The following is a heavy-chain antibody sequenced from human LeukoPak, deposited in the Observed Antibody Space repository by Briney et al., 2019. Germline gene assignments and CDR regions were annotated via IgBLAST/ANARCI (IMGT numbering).Heavy chain of an antibody. V-gene: IGHV3-20*04. D-gene: IGHD1-26*01. CDR2: INWNGGST. J-gene: IGHJ4*02. CDR1: GFTFDDYG. CDR3: ARDPHSGTYTAQGY. Sequence: GGSLRLSCAASGFTFDDYGMGWVRQAPGKGLEWVSGINWNGGSTGYADSVKGRFTISRDNAKNSLYLQMNSLRAEDTALYYCARDPHSGTYTAQGYWGQGTLVTVSS.